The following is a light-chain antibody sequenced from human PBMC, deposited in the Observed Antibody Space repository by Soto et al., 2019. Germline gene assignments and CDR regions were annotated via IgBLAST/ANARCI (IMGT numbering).Light chain of an antibody. CDR1: QSVSSN. CDR2: VAS. V-gene: IGKV3-15*01. Sequence: EIVMTQSPATLSVSPGERATLSCRASQSVSSNLAWYQQKPGQTPKLLIYVASTRATGIPARFSGSGSGTEFTLTIRSLQSEDFAVYYCQQYSVWPLTFGCGTKVEFK. J-gene: IGKJ4*01. CDR3: QQYSVWPLT.